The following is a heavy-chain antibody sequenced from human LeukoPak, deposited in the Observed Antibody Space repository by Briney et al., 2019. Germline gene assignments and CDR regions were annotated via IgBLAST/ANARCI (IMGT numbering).Heavy chain of an antibody. J-gene: IGHJ5*02. CDR2: ISGTGGST. CDR3: ARDQERYCSGGSCYQGNWFDP. D-gene: IGHD2-15*01. Sequence: GGSLRLSCAASGFTFSSYAMSWVRQAPGKGLEWVSTISGTGGSTYYADSVKGQFTISRDNSKNTLYLQMNSLRAEDTAVYYCARDQERYCSGGSCYQGNWFDPWGQGTLVTVSS. CDR1: GFTFSSYA. V-gene: IGHV3-23*01.